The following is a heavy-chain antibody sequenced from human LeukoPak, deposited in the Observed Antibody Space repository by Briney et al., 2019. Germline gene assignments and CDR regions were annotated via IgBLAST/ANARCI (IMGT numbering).Heavy chain of an antibody. Sequence: QPGGSLRLSCAASGFTFSTYSMNWVRQAPGKGLEWVSYISSSSSSTIYYADSVKGRFTISRDNAKNSLYLQMNSLRAEDTAVYYCARDDHYYYYYMDVWGKGTTVTVSS. J-gene: IGHJ6*03. V-gene: IGHV3-48*01. CDR1: GFTFSTYS. CDR2: ISSSSSSTI. CDR3: ARDDHYYYYYMDV.